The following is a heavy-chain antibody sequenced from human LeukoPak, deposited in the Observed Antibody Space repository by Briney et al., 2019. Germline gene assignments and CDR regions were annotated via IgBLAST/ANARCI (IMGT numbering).Heavy chain of an antibody. CDR1: GGSISSYY. Sequence: PSETLSLTCTVSGGSISSYYWSWIRQPPGKGLEWIGYIYYSGSTNYNPSLKSRVTISVDTSKNQFSLKLSSVTAADTAVYYCARALTTLTNCYFDLWGRGTLVTVSS. CDR2: IYYSGST. J-gene: IGHJ2*01. CDR3: ARALTTLTNCYFDL. D-gene: IGHD4-11*01. V-gene: IGHV4-59*01.